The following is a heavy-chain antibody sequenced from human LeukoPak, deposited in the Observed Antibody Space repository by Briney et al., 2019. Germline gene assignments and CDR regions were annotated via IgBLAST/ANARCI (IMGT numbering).Heavy chain of an antibody. Sequence: PSETLSLTCAVYGGSFSGYYWSWIRQPPGKGLEWIGEINHSGSTNYNPSLKSRVTISVDTSKNQFSLMLSSVTAADTAVYFCARVSGAPHYYYYYYMDVWGKGTTVTISS. CDR1: GGSFSGYY. V-gene: IGHV4-34*01. CDR3: ARVSGAPHYYYYYYMDV. CDR2: INHSGST. D-gene: IGHD3-10*01. J-gene: IGHJ6*03.